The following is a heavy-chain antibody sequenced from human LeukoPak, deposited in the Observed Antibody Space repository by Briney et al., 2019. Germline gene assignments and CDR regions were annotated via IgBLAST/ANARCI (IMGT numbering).Heavy chain of an antibody. D-gene: IGHD6-19*01. CDR2: ISGSGGST. Sequence: PGGSLRLSCAASGFTFSSYAMSWVRQARGKGLEWVSGISGSGGSTYNADSVKGRFTISRDNSKNTLYLQMSSLRAEDTAVYYCAKHDRRSVAGSVGVDYWGQGTLVTVSS. J-gene: IGHJ4*02. CDR1: GFTFSSYA. V-gene: IGHV3-23*01. CDR3: AKHDRRSVAGSVGVDY.